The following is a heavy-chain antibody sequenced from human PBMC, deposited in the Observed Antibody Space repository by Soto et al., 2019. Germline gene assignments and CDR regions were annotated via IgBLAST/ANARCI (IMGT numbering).Heavy chain of an antibody. V-gene: IGHV2-5*02. Sequence: QITLKESGPPLVKPTQTLSLTCTFSGFSFYRRGMSVGWIRQPPGKGLEWLALIYWDGDNRYSPSLKTSLAISKDFSRSQVVLTMLDLDHVDTATYCCAHSQAVSGGYYRQFDFLGQGTLVTVS. CDR3: AHSQAVSGGYYRQFDF. D-gene: IGHD3-22*01. CDR2: IYWDGDN. CDR1: GFSFYRRGMS. J-gene: IGHJ4*02.